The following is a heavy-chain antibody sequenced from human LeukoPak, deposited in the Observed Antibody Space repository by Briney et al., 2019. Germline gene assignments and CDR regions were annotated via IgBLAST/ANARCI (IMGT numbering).Heavy chain of an antibody. D-gene: IGHD2-8*01. J-gene: IGHJ5*02. V-gene: IGHV1-2*02. CDR2: INPNSGGT. CDR3: AREDGRYANWFDP. Sequence: ASVKVSCKASGYTFTSYGISWVRQAPGQGLEWMGWINPNSGGTNYAQKFQGRVTMTRDTSTSTAYMELSRLRSDDTAVYYCAREDGRYANWFDPWGQGTLVTVSS. CDR1: GYTFTSYG.